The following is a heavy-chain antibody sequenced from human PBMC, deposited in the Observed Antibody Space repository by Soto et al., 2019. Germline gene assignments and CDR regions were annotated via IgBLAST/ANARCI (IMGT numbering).Heavy chain of an antibody. D-gene: IGHD1-1*01. CDR3: ARILRGGMTGYAFDI. J-gene: IGHJ3*02. CDR1: GFTINSYW. CDR2: INRDGSER. V-gene: IGHV3-7*01. Sequence: PGGSLRLSCEVSGFTINSYWMSWVRQAPGKGLEWVANINRDGSERNYVDSVKGRLTISRDNTKNSVSLQMSSLRAEDTAVFYCARILRGGMTGYAFDIWGQGTMVTVSS.